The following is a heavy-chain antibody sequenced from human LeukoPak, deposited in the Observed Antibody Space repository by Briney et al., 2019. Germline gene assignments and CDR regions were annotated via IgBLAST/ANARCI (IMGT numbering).Heavy chain of an antibody. Sequence: SETLSLTCAVYGGSFSGYYWSWIRQPPGKGLEWIGEINHSGSTNYNPSLKSRVTISVDTYKHQFSLKLSSVTAADTAVYYCARGPYYYGSGSYYRWFDPWGQGTLVTVSS. CDR3: ARGPYYYGSGSYYRWFDP. CDR1: GGSFSGYY. D-gene: IGHD3-10*01. V-gene: IGHV4-34*01. J-gene: IGHJ5*02. CDR2: INHSGST.